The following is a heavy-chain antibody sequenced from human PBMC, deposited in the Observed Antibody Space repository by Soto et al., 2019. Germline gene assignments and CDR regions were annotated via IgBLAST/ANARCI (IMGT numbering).Heavy chain of an antibody. V-gene: IGHV3-74*01. CDR1: GFTFSNYW. Sequence: GGSLRLSCAASGFTFSNYWMHWVRQVPGKGLVWVSRINSDGSSTTYADSVKGRFTISRDNAKSTLYLQMNSLRAEDTAVYYCARDPAPSGWYDYWGQGTLVTVSS. D-gene: IGHD6-19*01. CDR3: ARDPAPSGWYDY. J-gene: IGHJ4*02. CDR2: INSDGSST.